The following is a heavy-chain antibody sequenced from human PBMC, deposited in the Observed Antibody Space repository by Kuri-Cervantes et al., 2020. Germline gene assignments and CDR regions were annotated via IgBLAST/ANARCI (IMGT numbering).Heavy chain of an antibody. CDR3: AREGTTVTTFFAY. D-gene: IGHD4-17*01. Sequence: GGSLRLSCAVSGFTFSTYGMHWVRQAPGKGLEWVAIIRYDESNKYYADSVKGRFTISRDNSKNTLYLQMNSLRDEDTAVYYCAREGTTVTTFFAYWGQGTLVTVSS. CDR2: IRYDESNK. CDR1: GFTFSTYG. V-gene: IGHV3-30*02. J-gene: IGHJ4*02.